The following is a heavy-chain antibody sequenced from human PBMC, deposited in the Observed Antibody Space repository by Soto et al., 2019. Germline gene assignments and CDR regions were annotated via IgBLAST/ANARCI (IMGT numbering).Heavy chain of an antibody. D-gene: IGHD3-10*01. J-gene: IGHJ6*03. Sequence: SETLSLTCTVSGGSISSGGYYWSWIRQHPGKGLEWIGYIYYSGSTYYNPSLKSRVTISVDTSKNQFSLKLSSVTAADTAVYYCARQLGEPSYYYYYYMDVWGKGTTVPVSS. CDR3: ARQLGEPSYYYYYYMDV. CDR1: GGSISSGGYY. V-gene: IGHV4-31*03. CDR2: IYYSGST.